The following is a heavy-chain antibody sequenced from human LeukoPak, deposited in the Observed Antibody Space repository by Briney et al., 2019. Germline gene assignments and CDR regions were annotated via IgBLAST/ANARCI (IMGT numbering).Heavy chain of an antibody. CDR1: GYSFNIFH. D-gene: IGHD3/OR15-3a*01. CDR3: ARRGLVAGIYDLVYGFDI. J-gene: IGHJ3*02. V-gene: IGHV1-8*03. CDR2: MNPNTGKT. Sequence: ASVKVSRKAAGYSFNIFHINWVRQAPGQGPEWMGWMNPNTGKTGFAQKFQGRVTITQNSSISTVYMELNSLTSDDTAVYYCARRGLVAGIYDLVYGFDIWGQGTMVTVSS.